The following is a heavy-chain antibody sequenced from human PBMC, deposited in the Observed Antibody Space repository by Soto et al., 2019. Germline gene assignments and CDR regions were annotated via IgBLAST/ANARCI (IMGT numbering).Heavy chain of an antibody. CDR2: ISHLEST. CDR1: GASISYGGFS. V-gene: IGHV4-30-2*06. CDR3: TRRYNWNDNYFDP. J-gene: IGHJ5*02. D-gene: IGHD1-20*01. Sequence: SETLSLTCTVSGASISYGGFSWSWIRQSPGKGLEWIGYISHLESTYFHPSFKSRLTMSIDRTRNQFSLRLTSVTAADTAIYYCTRRYNWNDNYFDPWGPGALVTVSS.